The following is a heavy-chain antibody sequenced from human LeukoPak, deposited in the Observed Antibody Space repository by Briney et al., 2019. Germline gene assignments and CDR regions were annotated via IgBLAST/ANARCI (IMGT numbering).Heavy chain of an antibody. CDR2: IKQEGSEI. D-gene: IGHD1-14*01. CDR3: ARNQRRLDY. CDR1: GFTFSSFW. J-gene: IGHJ4*02. V-gene: IGHV3-7*01. Sequence: PGGSLRLSRPASGFTFSSFWMSCVRQAPGKGMEWVANIKQEGSEIYYVSSVKGRFTISRENAKNALYLQVNSLRAEDTAVYYCARNQRRLDYWGQGTLVTVSS.